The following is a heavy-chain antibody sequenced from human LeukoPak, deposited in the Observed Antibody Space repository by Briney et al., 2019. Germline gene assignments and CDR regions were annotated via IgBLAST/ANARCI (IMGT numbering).Heavy chain of an antibody. J-gene: IGHJ5*02. CDR2: IHIYRGNT. CDR1: GYTFTSYG. D-gene: IGHD3-16*02. Sequence: GASVKVSCKASGYTFTSYGISWVRQAPGQGLEWMGWIHIYRGNTNYAQKFQGRVTMTTDTSTSTVYMEVRGLRSEDTAVYYCARDNSVGDIAWWFDPWGQGTLVTVSS. V-gene: IGHV1-18*01. CDR3: ARDNSVGDIAWWFDP.